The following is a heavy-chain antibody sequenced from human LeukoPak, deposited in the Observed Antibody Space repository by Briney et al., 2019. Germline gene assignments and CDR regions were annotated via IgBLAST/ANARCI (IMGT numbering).Heavy chain of an antibody. CDR3: ARADIVVVPAAIRYYFDY. Sequence: LETLSLTCAVYGGSFSGYYWSWIRQPPGKGLEWIGEINHSGSTNYNPSLKSRVTISVDTSKNQFSLKLSSVTAADTAVYYCARADIVVVPAAIRYYFDYWGQGTLVTVSS. D-gene: IGHD2-2*01. CDR2: INHSGST. J-gene: IGHJ4*02. V-gene: IGHV4-34*01. CDR1: GGSFSGYY.